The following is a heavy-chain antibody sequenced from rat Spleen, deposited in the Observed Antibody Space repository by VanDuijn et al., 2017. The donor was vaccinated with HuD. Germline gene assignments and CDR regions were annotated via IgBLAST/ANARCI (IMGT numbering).Heavy chain of an antibody. D-gene: IGHD1-12*02. Sequence: EVQLQESGPGLVKPSQSLSLTCSVTDHSITNGYRWNWIRKFQGNKLEWMGYINSAGNTLYNPSLKSRISITRDTSKNQFFLQVNSVTTEDTATYYCARSYGTHYYLPFIYWGQGTQVTVSS. V-gene: IGHV3-3*01. CDR2: INSAGNT. CDR1: DHSITNGYR. CDR3: ARSYGTHYYLPFIY. J-gene: IGHJ3*01.